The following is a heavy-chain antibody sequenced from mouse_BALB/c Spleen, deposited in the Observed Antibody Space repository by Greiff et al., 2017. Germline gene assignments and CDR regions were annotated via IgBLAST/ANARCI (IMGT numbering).Heavy chain of an antibody. Sequence: DVMLVESGGDLVKPGGSLKLSCAASGFTFSSYGMSWVRQTPDKRLEWVATISSGGSYTYYPDSVKGRFTISRDNAKNTLYLQMSSLKSEDTAMYYCARPTAYYRSWYFDVWGAGTTVTVSS. J-gene: IGHJ1*01. CDR3: ARPTAYYRSWYFDV. CDR1: GFTFSSYG. D-gene: IGHD2-14*01. CDR2: ISSGGSYT. V-gene: IGHV5-6*02.